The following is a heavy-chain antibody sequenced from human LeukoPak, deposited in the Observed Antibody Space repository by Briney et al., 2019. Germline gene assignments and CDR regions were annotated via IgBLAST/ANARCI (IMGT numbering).Heavy chain of an antibody. CDR2: IRSSGDII. CDR3: ARGPMALDF. J-gene: IGHJ4*02. CDR1: GFIFTRYS. Sequence: GGSLRLSCVASGFIFTRYSMNWVRQAPGKGLQWVSYIRSSGDIIHYADSVKGRFTISRDTAKNTLYLQMNNLRDEDTAVYYCARGPMALDFWGRGTLVTVSS. D-gene: IGHD3-10*01. V-gene: IGHV3-48*02.